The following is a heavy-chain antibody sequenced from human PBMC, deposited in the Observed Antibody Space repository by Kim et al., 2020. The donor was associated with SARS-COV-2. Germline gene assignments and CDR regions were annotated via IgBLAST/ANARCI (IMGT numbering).Heavy chain of an antibody. Sequence: GGSLRLSCAASGFTVSSNYMSWVRQAPGKGLEWVSVIYSGGSTYYADSVRGRFTISRHISKNTLYLQMNSLRAEDTAVYYCASTIAAAGLWSNYYGMDVWGQGTTVTVSS. CDR2: IYSGGST. CDR3: ASTIAAAGLWSNYYGMDV. D-gene: IGHD6-13*01. V-gene: IGHV3-53*04. CDR1: GFTVSSNY. J-gene: IGHJ6*02.